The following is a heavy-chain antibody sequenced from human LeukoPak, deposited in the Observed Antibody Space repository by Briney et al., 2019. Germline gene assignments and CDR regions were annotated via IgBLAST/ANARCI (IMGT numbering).Heavy chain of an antibody. CDR1: GFTFSNYW. Sequence: GGSLRLSCAASGFTFSNYWMHWVRQDPGKGLVWVSFINPDGSTANYADSVKGRFTISRDNAKNALYLQMNSLRAEDTAVYYCAKDLHYGSADYWGQGALVTVSS. CDR3: AKDLHYGSADY. V-gene: IGHV3-74*01. CDR2: INPDGSTA. J-gene: IGHJ4*02. D-gene: IGHD3-10*01.